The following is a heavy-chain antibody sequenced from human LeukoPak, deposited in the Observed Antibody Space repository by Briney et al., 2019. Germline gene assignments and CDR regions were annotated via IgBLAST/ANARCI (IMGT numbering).Heavy chain of an antibody. CDR1: GGSFSGYY. D-gene: IGHD2-2*01. CDR3: ARSICSSTSCYYYYYGMDV. V-gene: IGHV4-34*01. CDR2: INRSGST. J-gene: IGHJ6*02. Sequence: SESLSLTCAVYGGSFSGYYWTWIRQPPGKGLEWIGEINRSGSTNYNPSLKSRVTISVDTSKNQFSLKLSSVTAADTAVYYCARSICSSTSCYYYYYGMDVWGQGTTVTVSS.